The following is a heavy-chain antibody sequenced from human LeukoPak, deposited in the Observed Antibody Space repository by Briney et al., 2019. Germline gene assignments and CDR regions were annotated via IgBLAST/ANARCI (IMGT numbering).Heavy chain of an antibody. D-gene: IGHD1-26*01. J-gene: IGHJ4*02. CDR2: ISLAGQT. Sequence: SETLSLTCGVSGGSISGTNWWSWVRQPPGQGLEWIGEISLAGQTNYNPSLNGRVTISLDKSSNQLSLHLTSVTAADTATYFCSRESGPFCPFGYWGQGTLVIVSS. CDR1: GGSISGTNW. CDR3: SRESGPFCPFGY. V-gene: IGHV4/OR15-8*02.